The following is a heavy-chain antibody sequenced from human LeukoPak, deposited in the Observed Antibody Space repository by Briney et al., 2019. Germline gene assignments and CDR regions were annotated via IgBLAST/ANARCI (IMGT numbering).Heavy chain of an antibody. CDR2: MNPNSGNT. D-gene: IGHD6-13*01. CDR3: ARGQSATWYRGYYYYMDV. V-gene: IGHV1-8*03. Sequence: ASVKVSCKASGYTFTSYDINWVRQATGQGLEWMGWMNPNSGNTGYAQKFQGRVIITRNTSISIAYMELSSLRSEDTAVYYCARGQSATWYRGYYYYMDVWGKGTTVTVSS. CDR1: GYTFTSYD. J-gene: IGHJ6*03.